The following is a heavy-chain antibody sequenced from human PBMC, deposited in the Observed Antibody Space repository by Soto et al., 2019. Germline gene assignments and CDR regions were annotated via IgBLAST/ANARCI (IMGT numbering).Heavy chain of an antibody. CDR2: IIPIFGTA. V-gene: IGHV1-69*06. D-gene: IGHD5-12*01. Sequence: QVQLVQSGAEVKKPGSSVKVSCKASGGTFSSYASSWVRQAPGQGLEWMGGIIPIFGTANYAQKFQGRVTITADKSTSTASMELRSLRSEATAVYYCSRGPSEVDIVATIGAWFDPWGQGTLVTVSS. J-gene: IGHJ5*02. CDR3: SRGPSEVDIVATIGAWFDP. CDR1: GGTFSSYA.